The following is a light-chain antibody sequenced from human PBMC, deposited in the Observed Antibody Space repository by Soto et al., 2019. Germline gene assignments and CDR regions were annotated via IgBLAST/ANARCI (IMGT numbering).Light chain of an antibody. J-gene: IGLJ1*01. CDR3: CAYGGSSNYV. CDR2: DVS. V-gene: IGLV2-23*02. Sequence: QSALTQPASVSGSPGQSITISCTGTSSDVGAYNYVSWYLQHPGKAPKVMIYDVSKRPSGVPDRFSGSKSGNTASLTISGLQSEDEADYYCCAYGGSSNYVFGTGTQVIVL. CDR1: SSDVGAYNY.